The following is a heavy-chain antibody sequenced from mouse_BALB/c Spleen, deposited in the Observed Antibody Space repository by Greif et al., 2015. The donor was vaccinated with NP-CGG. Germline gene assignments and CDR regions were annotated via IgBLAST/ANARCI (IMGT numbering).Heavy chain of an antibody. CDR3: ARWDWYFAV. CDR1: GFNIKDTY. J-gene: IGHJ1*01. V-gene: IGHV14-3*02. CDR2: IDPANGNT. Sequence: VQLKESGAELVKPGASVKLSCTASGFNIKDTYMHWVKQRPEQGLEWIGRIDPANGNTKYDPKFQGKATITADTSSNTAYLQLSSLTSDDTAVYYCARWDWYFAVWGAGTTLTVSS.